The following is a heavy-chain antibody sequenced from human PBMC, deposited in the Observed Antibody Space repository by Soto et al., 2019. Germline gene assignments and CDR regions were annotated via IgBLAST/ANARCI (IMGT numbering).Heavy chain of an antibody. V-gene: IGHV3-23*01. Sequence: EVQLLESGGGLVQPGGSLRLSCAASGFTFSSYAMSWVRQAPGKGLEWVSAISGSGGSTYYADSVKGRFTISRDNSKNTLYLQMNSLRAEDTAVYYCANGPGCPDGNFDYWGQGTLVTVSS. CDR2: ISGSGGST. CDR1: GFTFSSYA. CDR3: ANGPGCPDGNFDY. J-gene: IGHJ4*02. D-gene: IGHD6-13*01.